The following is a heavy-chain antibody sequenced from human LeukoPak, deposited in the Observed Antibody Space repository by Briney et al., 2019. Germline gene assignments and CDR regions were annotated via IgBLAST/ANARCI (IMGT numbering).Heavy chain of an antibody. CDR2: ISSSSSTI. CDR3: AREGLKGAFDY. J-gene: IGHJ4*02. CDR1: GFTFSSYG. V-gene: IGHV3-48*01. Sequence: PGGSLRLSCAASGFTFSSYGMNWVRQAPGKGLEWVSYISSSSSTIYYADSVKGRFTISRDNAKNSLYLQMNSLRAEDTALYYCAREGLKGAFDYWGQGTLVTVSS.